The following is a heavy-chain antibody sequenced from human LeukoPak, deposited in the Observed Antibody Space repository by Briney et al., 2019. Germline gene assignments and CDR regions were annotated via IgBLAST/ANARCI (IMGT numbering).Heavy chain of an antibody. V-gene: IGHV3-23*01. CDR3: AKDWLRLGY. J-gene: IGHJ4*02. CDR1: GXTFSSYA. D-gene: IGHD5-12*01. Sequence: PGGSLRLSCAASGXTFSSYAMSWVRQAPGKGLEWVSGISNSGGSTYYADSVKGRFTISRDNSKNTLYLQMNSLRADDTAVYYCAKDWLRLGYWGQGTLVTVSS. CDR2: ISNSGGST.